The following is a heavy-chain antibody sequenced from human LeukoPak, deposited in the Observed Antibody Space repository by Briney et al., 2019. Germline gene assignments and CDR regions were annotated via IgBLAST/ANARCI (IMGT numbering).Heavy chain of an antibody. CDR1: GYTLTSND. CDR3: ARQYCSGGRCHGMDV. Sequence: GASVKVSCKASGYTLTSNDINWVRQATGQGLEWMGGMNPNSGNTGYAQKFQGRVTMTRNTSITTAYMELSSLRSEDTAVYYCARQYCSGGRCHGMDVWGQGTTVTVSS. V-gene: IGHV1-8*01. CDR2: MNPNSGNT. J-gene: IGHJ6*02. D-gene: IGHD2-15*01.